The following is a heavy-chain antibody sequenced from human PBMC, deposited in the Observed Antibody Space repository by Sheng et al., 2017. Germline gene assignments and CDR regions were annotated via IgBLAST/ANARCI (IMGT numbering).Heavy chain of an antibody. D-gene: IGHD3-22*01. J-gene: IGHJ4*02. CDR2: IYYSGST. CDR1: GGSISSSSYY. Sequence: QLQLQESGPGLVKPSETLSLTCTVSGGSISSSSYYWGWIRQPPGKGLEWIGSIYYSGSTYYNPSLKSRVTISVDTSKNQFSLKLSSVTAADTAVYYCARDLDYYDSSGPNRILDYWGQGTLVTVSS. CDR3: ARDLDYYDSSGPNRILDY. V-gene: IGHV4-39*07.